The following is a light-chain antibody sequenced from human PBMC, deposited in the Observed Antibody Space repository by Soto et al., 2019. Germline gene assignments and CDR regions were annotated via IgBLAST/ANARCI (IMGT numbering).Light chain of an antibody. CDR2: AAS. CDR1: QSISTY. V-gene: IGKV1-33*01. Sequence: DIQMTQSPSSLSASVGDRVTITCRASQSISTYLNWYQQKPGKAPKLLIYAASSLQSGVPSRFSGSGSGTDFTFTISSLQPEDIATYYCQQYDNLPGFTFGQGTRLEIK. CDR3: QQYDNLPGFT. J-gene: IGKJ5*01.